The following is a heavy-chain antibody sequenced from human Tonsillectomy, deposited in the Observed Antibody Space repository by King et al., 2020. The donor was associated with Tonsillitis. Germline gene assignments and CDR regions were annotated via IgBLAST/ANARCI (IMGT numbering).Heavy chain of an antibody. V-gene: IGHV4-61*02. J-gene: IGHJ6*03. CDR2: IYTSGST. Sequence: QLQESGPGLVKPSQTLSLTCSVSGGSISGGGYYWSWIRQPAGKGLEWIGRIYTSGSTNYNSSLKSRVTMSVDTSKNQFSLKLSSVTAADTAVYYCARARSSWREYYYYFFYMDVWGKGTTVTVSS. CDR3: ARARSSWREYYYYFFYMDV. D-gene: IGHD6-13*01. CDR1: GGSISGGGYY.